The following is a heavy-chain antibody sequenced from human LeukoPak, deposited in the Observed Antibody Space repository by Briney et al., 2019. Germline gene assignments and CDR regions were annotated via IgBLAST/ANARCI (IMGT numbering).Heavy chain of an antibody. Sequence: GSSVKVSCKASGGTFSSYAISWVRQAPGQGLEWMGRIIPILGIANYAQKFQGRVTITADKSTSTAYMELSSLRSEDTAVYYCARAGIAAAGTRYWYFDLWGRGTLVTVSS. CDR1: GGTFSSYA. D-gene: IGHD6-13*01. CDR2: IIPILGIA. CDR3: ARAGIAAAGTRYWYFDL. J-gene: IGHJ2*01. V-gene: IGHV1-69*04.